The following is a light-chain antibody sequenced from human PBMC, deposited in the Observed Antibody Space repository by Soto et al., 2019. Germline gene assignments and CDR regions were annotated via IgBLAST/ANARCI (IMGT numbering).Light chain of an antibody. Sequence: EIVLTQSPAALSLSPGERATLSCRASQSVSSYLAWYQQKPGQAPRLLIYDASNRATGIPARFSGSGSGTECTLTILSLELEDFAVYDCQQRRNWPTFGGETKV. V-gene: IGKV3-11*01. J-gene: IGKJ4*01. CDR3: QQRRNWPT. CDR2: DAS. CDR1: QSVSSY.